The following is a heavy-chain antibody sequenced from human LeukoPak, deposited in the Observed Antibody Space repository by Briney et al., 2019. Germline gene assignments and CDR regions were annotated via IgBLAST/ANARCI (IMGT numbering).Heavy chain of an antibody. V-gene: IGHV1-2*02. Sequence: ASVKVSCKASGYTFTGYYMHWVRQAPGQGLEWMGWINPNSGGTNYAQKFQGRVTMTRDTSISTAYMELSRLRSDDTAVYYCARGHLGYCSSTSCYYWFDPWGQGTLVTASS. D-gene: IGHD2-2*01. CDR3: ARGHLGYCSSTSCYYWFDP. CDR1: GYTFTGYY. J-gene: IGHJ5*02. CDR2: INPNSGGT.